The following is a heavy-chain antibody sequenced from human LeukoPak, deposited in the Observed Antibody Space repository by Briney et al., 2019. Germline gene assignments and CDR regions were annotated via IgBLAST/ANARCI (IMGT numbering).Heavy chain of an antibody. CDR2: INHSGST. Sequence: KTSETLSLTCAVYGGSFSGYYWSWIRQPPGKGLEWIGEINHSGSTNYNPSLKSRVTISVDTSKNQFSLKLSSVTAADTAVYYCARGGWYSYGQYWGQGTLVTVSS. CDR1: GGSFSGYY. CDR3: ARGGWYSYGQY. D-gene: IGHD5-18*01. J-gene: IGHJ4*02. V-gene: IGHV4-34*01.